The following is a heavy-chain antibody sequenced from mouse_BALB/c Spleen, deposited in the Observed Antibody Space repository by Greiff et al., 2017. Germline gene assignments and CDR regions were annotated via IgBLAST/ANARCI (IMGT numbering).Heavy chain of an antibody. V-gene: IGHV2-9*02. Sequence: QVQLKESGPGLVAPSQSLSITCTVSGFSLTSYGVHWVRQPPGKGLEWLGVIWAGGSTNYNSAVMSRLSISKDNSKSQVFLKMNSLPTDDTAMYYCARDRYGSSFFAYWGQGTLVTVSA. CDR2: IWAGGST. CDR3: ARDRYGSSFFAY. CDR1: GFSLTSYG. D-gene: IGHD1-1*01. J-gene: IGHJ3*01.